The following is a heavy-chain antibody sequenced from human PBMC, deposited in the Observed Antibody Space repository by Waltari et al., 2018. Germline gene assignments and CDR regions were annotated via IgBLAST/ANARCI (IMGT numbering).Heavy chain of an antibody. CDR3: ARTTHYYDIVSGMDV. CDR2: IYYSGST. Sequence: QVQLQESGPGLVKPSETLSLTCTVSGGSISSYYWSWIRQPPGKGLEWIGYIYYSGSTNYNPSPKSRVTISVDTSKNQFSLKLSSVTAADTAVYYCARTTHYYDIVSGMDVWGQGTTVTVSS. D-gene: IGHD3-22*01. J-gene: IGHJ6*02. V-gene: IGHV4-59*01. CDR1: GGSISSYY.